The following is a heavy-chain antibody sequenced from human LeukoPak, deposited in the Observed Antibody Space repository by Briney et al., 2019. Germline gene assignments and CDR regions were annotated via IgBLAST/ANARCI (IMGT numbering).Heavy chain of an antibody. V-gene: IGHV4-39*01. CDR3: ARQAPYSYYYGMDV. Sequence: SETLSLTCTVSGGSISSSSYYWGWIRQPPGKGLEWIGSIYYSGSTYYNPSLKSRVTISVDTSKNQFSLKLSSVTAADTAVYYCARQAPYSYYYGMDVWGQGTTVTVSS. CDR2: IYYSGST. CDR1: GGSISSSSYY. J-gene: IGHJ6*02.